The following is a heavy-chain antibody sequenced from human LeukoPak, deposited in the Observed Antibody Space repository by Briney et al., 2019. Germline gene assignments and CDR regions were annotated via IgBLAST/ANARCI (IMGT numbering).Heavy chain of an antibody. CDR1: GYTFTSYD. Sequence: ASVKVSCKASGYTFTSYDINWVRQATGQGLEWMGWMNPNSGNTGYAQKFQGRVTMTRNTSISTAYMELSSLRSEDTAVYYCALRELDYYYYYGMDVWGQGTTVTVSS. CDR2: MNPNSGNT. J-gene: IGHJ6*02. CDR3: ALRELDYYYYYGMDV. D-gene: IGHD1-26*01. V-gene: IGHV1-8*01.